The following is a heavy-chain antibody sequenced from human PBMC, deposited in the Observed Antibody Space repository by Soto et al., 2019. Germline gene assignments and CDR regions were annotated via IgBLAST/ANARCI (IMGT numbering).Heavy chain of an antibody. V-gene: IGHV3-11*06. J-gene: IGHJ5*02. CDR2: ISGSSSDT. Sequence: GGSLRLSCAASGFSFSDSYMNWIRQAPGKGLEYISYISGSSSDTKYADSVKGRFTISRDNAKNSLYLQMNSLRAEDTAVYYCARDTYYYGSGSYSPWGQGTLVTVSS. CDR1: GFSFSDSY. CDR3: ARDTYYYGSGSYSP. D-gene: IGHD3-10*01.